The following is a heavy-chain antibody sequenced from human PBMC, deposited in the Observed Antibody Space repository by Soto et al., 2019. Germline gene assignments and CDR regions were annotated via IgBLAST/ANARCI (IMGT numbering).Heavy chain of an antibody. J-gene: IGHJ4*02. V-gene: IGHV3-48*03. CDR2: ISKSGSTT. D-gene: IGHD2-15*01. CDR1: GFTFTNHE. Sequence: EVHLVESGGGLVQPGGSLRLSCVVSGFTFTNHEMNWVRQAPGKGLEWISYISKSGSTTYYTASVKGRFTISRDNTNNSLYLQMNSLRAEDTAIYYCARDEQVVAYIPLDYWGQGTLVTVS. CDR3: ARDEQVVAYIPLDY.